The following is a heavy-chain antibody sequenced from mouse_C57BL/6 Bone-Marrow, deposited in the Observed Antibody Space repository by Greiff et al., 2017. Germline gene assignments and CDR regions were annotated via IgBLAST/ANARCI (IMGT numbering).Heavy chain of an antibody. CDR3: ARLRLDY. CDR1: GFTFSSYA. CDR2: ISDGGSYT. J-gene: IGHJ2*01. V-gene: IGHV5-4*03. Sequence: EVKLQESGGGLVKPGGSLKLSCVASGFTFSSYAMSWVRQTPEKRLEWVATISDGGSYTYYPDNVKGRFTISRDTAKNNLYLQMSHLKSEDTAMYYCARLRLDYWGQGTTLTVSS.